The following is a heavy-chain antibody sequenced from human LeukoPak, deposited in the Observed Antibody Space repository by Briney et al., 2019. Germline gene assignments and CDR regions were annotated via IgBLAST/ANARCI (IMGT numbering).Heavy chain of an antibody. CDR2: ISSSGSTI. Sequence: EYISYISSSGSTIYYADSVKGRFTLSRDNAKNSLSLEMNSLRAEDTAVYYCARGKYSFDYWGQGTLVTVSS. J-gene: IGHJ4*02. V-gene: IGHV3-11*01. CDR3: ARGKYSFDY.